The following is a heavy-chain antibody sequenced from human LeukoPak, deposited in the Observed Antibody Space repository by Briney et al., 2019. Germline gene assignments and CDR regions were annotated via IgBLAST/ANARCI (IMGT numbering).Heavy chain of an antibody. J-gene: IGHJ6*02. CDR3: ARGFSSMVRGGMDV. D-gene: IGHD3-10*01. Sequence: GRCLRLSCAASGFTFCSYGMHWVRQAPGKGVAGVAVIWYDGSNKYYTDSVKARLTISSDNSKNTLYLRVNSLRPQEKAGHYCARGFSSMVRGGMDVWGQGTTVTVSS. CDR1: GFTFCSYG. CDR2: IWYDGSNK. V-gene: IGHV3-33*01.